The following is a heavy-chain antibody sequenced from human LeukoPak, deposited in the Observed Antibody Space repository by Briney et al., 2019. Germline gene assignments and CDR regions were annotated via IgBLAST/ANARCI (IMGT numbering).Heavy chain of an antibody. CDR3: ARMGDIGVVPAATDYYYYGMDV. CDR2: ISAYNGNT. J-gene: IGHJ6*02. Sequence: ASVKVSCKASGYTFTSYGISWVRQAPGQGLEWMGWISAYNGNTNYAQKLQGRVTMTTDTSTSTAYMELRSLRSDDTAVYYCARMGDIGVVPAATDYYYYGMDVWGQGTTVTVSS. D-gene: IGHD2-2*01. CDR1: GYTFTSYG. V-gene: IGHV1-18*01.